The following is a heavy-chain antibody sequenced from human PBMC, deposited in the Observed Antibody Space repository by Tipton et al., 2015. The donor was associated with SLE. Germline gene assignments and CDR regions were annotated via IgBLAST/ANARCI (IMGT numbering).Heavy chain of an antibody. Sequence: TLSLTCSISGGSVSTSFWSWIRQPPGKGLEWIGSIFDSGKTSINPSLKSRVTISVDTSKNHFSLNLISATAADTAIYYCGRGAWYFDLWGRGTLVTVSS. CDR2: IFDSGKT. V-gene: IGHV4-59*02. J-gene: IGHJ2*01. CDR3: GRGAWYFDL. CDR1: GGSVSTSF.